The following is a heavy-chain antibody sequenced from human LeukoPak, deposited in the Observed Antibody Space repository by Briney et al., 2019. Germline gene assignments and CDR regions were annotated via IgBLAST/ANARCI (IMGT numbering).Heavy chain of an antibody. CDR3: ARYRVITNDYFDS. Sequence: GGSLRLSCAASGFTFGDYYMRWIRQAPGKGLEWVSYISNSGNTIKEADSVKGRFTISRDNAQNSLFLQMKSLRAEDTAVYYCARYRVITNDYFDSWGQGTLVTVSS. CDR1: GFTFGDYY. CDR2: ISNSGNTI. V-gene: IGHV3-11*01. D-gene: IGHD3-16*01. J-gene: IGHJ4*02.